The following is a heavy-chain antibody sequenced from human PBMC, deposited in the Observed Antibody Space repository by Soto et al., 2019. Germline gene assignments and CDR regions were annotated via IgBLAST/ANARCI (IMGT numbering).Heavy chain of an antibody. D-gene: IGHD2-21*02. J-gene: IGHJ6*02. CDR3: VQSRCGGDCLQLYSDRSYYGLDV. Sequence: QITLKESGPTLVKPTQTLTLTCTFSGLSLRTTGVVVGWVRQPPGKALERLALLYWDGDKRYSPALKSRLTITKDTSETQVVLTMTKMDTVDTATYYCVQSRCGGDCLQLYSDRSYYGLDVWGHGTTVTVSS. V-gene: IGHV2-5*02. CDR2: LYWDGDK. CDR1: GLSLRTTGVV.